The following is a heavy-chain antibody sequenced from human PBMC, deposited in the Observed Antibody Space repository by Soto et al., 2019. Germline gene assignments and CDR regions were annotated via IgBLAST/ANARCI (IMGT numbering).Heavy chain of an antibody. CDR2: MSYSGST. CDR3: ARARVISSRNWFDP. Sequence: PSETLSLTCTISNGSINRGGYYWSWIRQHPGKGLEWAGYMSYSGSTYYSPSLKSRVTISVDTSKTQLSLKLSSVTAADTAIYFCARARVISSRNWFDPWGQGTLVTVSS. V-gene: IGHV4-31*03. CDR1: NGSINRGGYY. J-gene: IGHJ5*02. D-gene: IGHD6-6*01.